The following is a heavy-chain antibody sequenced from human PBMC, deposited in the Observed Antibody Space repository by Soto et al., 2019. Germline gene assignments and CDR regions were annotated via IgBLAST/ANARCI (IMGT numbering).Heavy chain of an antibody. CDR2: IYYSGST. J-gene: IGHJ4*02. D-gene: IGHD3-10*01. V-gene: IGHV4-61*01. CDR1: GGSVSSGSYY. Sequence: QVQLQESGPGLVKPSETLSLTCTVSGGSVSSGSYYWSWIRQPPGKGLEWIGYIYYSGSTTYNPSLKGRVTISLDTSKNQFSLKLSSVTAADTAVYYCARDRGQLVPFDYWGQGTLVTVSS. CDR3: ARDRGQLVPFDY.